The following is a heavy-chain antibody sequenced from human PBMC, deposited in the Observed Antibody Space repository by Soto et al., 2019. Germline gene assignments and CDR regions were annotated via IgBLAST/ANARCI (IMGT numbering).Heavy chain of an antibody. D-gene: IGHD3-22*01. CDR1: GFSLTNSRMG. Sequence: QVTLKESGPVLVKPTETLTLTCTVSGFSLTNSRMGVTWIRQPPGKALEWLAHIFSIDEKSYTTSLKSRLSIFKDTSKSQVVLTMTNMDPVDTGTYYCARIAYYERSEFDPWGQGTLVTVSS. CDR3: ARIAYYERSEFDP. J-gene: IGHJ5*02. V-gene: IGHV2-26*01. CDR2: IFSIDEK.